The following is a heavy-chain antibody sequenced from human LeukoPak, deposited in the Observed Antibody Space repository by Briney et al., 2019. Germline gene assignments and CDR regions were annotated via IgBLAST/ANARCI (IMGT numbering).Heavy chain of an antibody. J-gene: IGHJ4*02. V-gene: IGHV4-34*01. Sequence: SETLSLTCAVYGGSFSGYYWSWIRQPPGKGLEWIGEVNHSGSTNYNPSLKSRVTISVDTSKNQFSLKLSSVTAADTAVYYCARGRITGTSPFGYWGQGTLVTVSS. CDR3: ARGRITGTSPFGY. D-gene: IGHD1-20*01. CDR2: VNHSGST. CDR1: GGSFSGYY.